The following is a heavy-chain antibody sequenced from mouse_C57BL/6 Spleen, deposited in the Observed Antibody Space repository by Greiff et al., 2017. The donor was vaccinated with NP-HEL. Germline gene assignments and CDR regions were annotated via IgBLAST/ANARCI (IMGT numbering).Heavy chain of an antibody. Sequence: EVQLVESGPGLVKPSQSLSLTCSVTGYSITSGYYWNWIRQFPGNKLEWMGYISYDGSNNYNPSLKNRISITRDTSKNQFFLKLNSVTTEDTATYYCAREDYRYYYAMDYWGQGTSVTVSS. CDR2: ISYDGSN. D-gene: IGHD2-4*01. CDR1: GYSITSGYY. V-gene: IGHV3-6*01. CDR3: AREDYRYYYAMDY. J-gene: IGHJ4*01.